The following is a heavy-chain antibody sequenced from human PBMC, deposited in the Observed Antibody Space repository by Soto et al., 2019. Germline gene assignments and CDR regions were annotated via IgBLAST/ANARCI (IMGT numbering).Heavy chain of an antibody. CDR3: ARVFSSGSGWMYYFDF. Sequence: QVQLQESGPGLVKPSETLSLTCTVSSDSIAGENWWRWVRQPPGMGLEWIGEIFHTGGTNYNPSPKSPFTLEVDKSKNQFSLQLISATAADTAVYYCARVFSSGSGWMYYFDFWGQGTLVSVSS. V-gene: IGHV4-4*02. D-gene: IGHD6-25*01. CDR1: SDSIAGENW. J-gene: IGHJ4*02. CDR2: IFHTGGT.